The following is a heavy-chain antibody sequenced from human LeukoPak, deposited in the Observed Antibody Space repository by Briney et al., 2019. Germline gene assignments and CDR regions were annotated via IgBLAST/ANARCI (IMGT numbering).Heavy chain of an antibody. D-gene: IGHD2-2*01. J-gene: IGHJ6*03. CDR2: ISSSSSYI. CDR3: ARDPHCSSTSCYGGSYYYYMDV. CDR1: EFTFSSYS. V-gene: IGHV3-21*01. Sequence: GGSLRLSCAASEFTFSSYSMNWVRQAPGKGLEWVSSISSSSSYIYYADSVKGRFTISRDNAKNSLYLQMNSLRAEDTAVYYCARDPHCSSTSCYGGSYYYYMDVWGKGTTVTISS.